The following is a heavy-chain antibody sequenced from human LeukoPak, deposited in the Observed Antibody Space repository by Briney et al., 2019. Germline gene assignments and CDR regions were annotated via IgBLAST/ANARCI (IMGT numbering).Heavy chain of an antibody. J-gene: IGHJ6*03. V-gene: IGHV3-53*01. CDR1: GFSVSTAH. CDR2: FYRVGTI. CDR3: ARVWEYYDILTGPESFYYYMDV. D-gene: IGHD3-9*01. Sequence: GGALSLSRAASGFSVSTAHMTWVRQAPGKGLEWGSVFYRVGTIYYTDPLKGRFTISRDSSKNTLYLQMISLRAEDTAVYYCARVWEYYDILTGPESFYYYMDVWGRGTTVTVSS.